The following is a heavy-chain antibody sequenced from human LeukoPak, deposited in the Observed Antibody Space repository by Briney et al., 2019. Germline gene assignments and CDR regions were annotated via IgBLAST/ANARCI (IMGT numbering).Heavy chain of an antibody. V-gene: IGHV3-48*02. CDR3: AMGGQKSIAVTV. CDR2: ISGNSVTR. J-gene: IGHJ4*02. D-gene: IGHD6-19*01. Sequence: GGSLRLSCAASGFAFNTYWIHWVRQAPGKGLEWVSQISGNSVTRYYADSVKGRFTISRDNVKNSLYLQMNSLRDGDTAVYYCAMGGQKSIAVTVWGQGTLVTVSS. CDR1: GFAFNTYW.